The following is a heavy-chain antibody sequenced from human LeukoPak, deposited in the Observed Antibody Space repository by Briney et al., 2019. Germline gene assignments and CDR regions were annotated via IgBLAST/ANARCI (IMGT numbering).Heavy chain of an antibody. Sequence: GSLRLSCAASGFTFSTYYMTWVRQAPGRGLEWVAVIKPDGSEKYYVDSVMGRFTISRDNAKNSLYLQMNTLRAEDTALYYCARGLYSSSPWGQGTLVTVSS. J-gene: IGHJ5*02. CDR2: IKPDGSEK. CDR1: GFTFSTYY. V-gene: IGHV3-7*01. D-gene: IGHD6-13*01. CDR3: ARGLYSSSP.